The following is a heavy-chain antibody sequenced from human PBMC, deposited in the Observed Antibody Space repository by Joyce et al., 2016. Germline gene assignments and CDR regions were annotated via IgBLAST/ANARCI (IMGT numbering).Heavy chain of an antibody. CDR3: ARWNFRRVVVTLRWFDP. V-gene: IGHV4-34*01. Sequence: QVQLEQWGAGLLKPSETLSLTCTVYGGSFSGYHYWSWIRQPPGKKLEWIGEINHRGSTNYNPSLKSRVTISVDRSKNQFSLKLSSVTAADTAVYYCARWNFRRVVVTLRWFDPWGQGTLVTVSS. CDR1: GGSFSGYHY. CDR2: INHRGST. D-gene: IGHD2-15*01. J-gene: IGHJ5*02.